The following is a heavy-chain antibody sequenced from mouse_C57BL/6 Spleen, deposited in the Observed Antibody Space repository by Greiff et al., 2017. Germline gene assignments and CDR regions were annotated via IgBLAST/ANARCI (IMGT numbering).Heavy chain of an antibody. D-gene: IGHD1-1*01. J-gene: IGHJ1*03. Sequence: VQLQQPGAELVRPGSSVKLSCKASGYTFTSYWMDWVKQRPGQGLEWIGNIYPSDSETHYNQKFKDKATLTVDKSSSTAYMQLSSLTSEDSAVYYCASLYYYGSSRWYFDVWGTGTTVTVSS. CDR2: IYPSDSET. CDR3: ASLYYYGSSRWYFDV. V-gene: IGHV1-61*01. CDR1: GYTFTSYW.